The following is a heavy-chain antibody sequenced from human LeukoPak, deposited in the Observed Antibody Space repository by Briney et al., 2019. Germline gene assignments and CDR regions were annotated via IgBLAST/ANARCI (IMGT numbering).Heavy chain of an antibody. J-gene: IGHJ3*02. CDR2: IIPIFGTA. CDR1: GGTFSSYA. V-gene: IGHV1-69*13. Sequence: VASVKVSCKASGGTFSSYAISWVRQAPGQGLEWMGGIIPIFGTANYAQKFQGRVTITADESTSTAYMELSSLRSEDTAVYYCARVSSTVTTGGAFDIWGQGTMVTVSS. CDR3: ARVSSTVTTGGAFDI. D-gene: IGHD4-17*01.